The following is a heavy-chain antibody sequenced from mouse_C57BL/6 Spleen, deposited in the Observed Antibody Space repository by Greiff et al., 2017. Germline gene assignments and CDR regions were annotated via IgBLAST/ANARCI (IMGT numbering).Heavy chain of an antibody. V-gene: IGHV2-2*01. D-gene: IGHD2-4*01. CDR1: GFSLTSYG. CDR3: ARRGGDYDEGYAMDY. CDR2: IWSGGST. Sequence: VQLQQSGPGLVQPSQSLSITCTVSGFSLTSYGVHWVRQSPGKGLEWLGVIWSGGSTDYTAAFISRLSIRKDNSKSQVFFKMNSLQADDTAIYDCARRGGDYDEGYAMDYWGQGTSVTVSS. J-gene: IGHJ4*01.